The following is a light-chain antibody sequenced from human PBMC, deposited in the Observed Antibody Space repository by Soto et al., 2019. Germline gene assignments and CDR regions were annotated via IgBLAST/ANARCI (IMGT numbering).Light chain of an antibody. CDR1: QPVNNN. J-gene: IGKJ1*01. V-gene: IGKV3-15*01. Sequence: VVMTQSPATRSVSPGDRATLSCRSSQPVNNNLAWYQHKPGQAPRLLIYGASARATGIPARFSGSGSGTEFTLTISSLQSEDFAVYYCQQYNNWPRTFGQGTKVDIK. CDR2: GAS. CDR3: QQYNNWPRT.